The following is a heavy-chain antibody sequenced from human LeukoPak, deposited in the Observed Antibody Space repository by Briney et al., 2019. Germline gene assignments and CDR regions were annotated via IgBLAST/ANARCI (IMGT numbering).Heavy chain of an antibody. D-gene: IGHD3-9*01. CDR3: ARDTYYDILTGSGSFDY. J-gene: IGHJ4*02. CDR1: GFTFNSYT. CDR2: MSSDGNKK. Sequence: GGSLRLSCAAPGFTFNSYTMHWVRQAPGKGLEWVAVMSSDGNKKFYAEYVKGRFTISRDNSENTLYLEMNSLRAEDTAVYYCARDTYYDILTGSGSFDYWGQGTLVTVSS. V-gene: IGHV3-30-3*01.